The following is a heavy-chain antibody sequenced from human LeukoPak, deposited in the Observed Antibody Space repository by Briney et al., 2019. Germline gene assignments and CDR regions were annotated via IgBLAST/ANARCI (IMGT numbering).Heavy chain of an antibody. D-gene: IGHD3-10*01. CDR1: GFTFSNYG. Sequence: GGSLTLSCAASGFTFSNYGMNWVRQAPGQGMEWVSFTDTSGRYIYYGDSVKGRFTVSRDNPKNLLFLQMNGLRAEDTALYYCARGRSITLLRGVAMSDGFDIWGQGAMVAVSS. CDR3: ARGRSITLLRGVAMSDGFDI. CDR2: TDTSGRYI. V-gene: IGHV3-21*06. J-gene: IGHJ3*02.